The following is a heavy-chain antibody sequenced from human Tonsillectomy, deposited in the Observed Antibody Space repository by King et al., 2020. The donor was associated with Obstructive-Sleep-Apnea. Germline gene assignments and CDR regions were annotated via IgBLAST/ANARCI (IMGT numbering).Heavy chain of an antibody. D-gene: IGHD5-18*01. CDR2: IVPIIGTA. CDR1: GATFNSYI. V-gene: IGHV1-69*01. J-gene: IGHJ4*02. CDR3: ARDSADTAMVN. Sequence: QLVQSGTEVKKPGSSVKVSCRASGATFNSYIINWVRQAPGQGLEWMGGIVPIIGTANYAQKFQGRLTITADESTITAYLDLSSLKFEDTATYFCARDSADTAMVNWGQGTLVTVSS.